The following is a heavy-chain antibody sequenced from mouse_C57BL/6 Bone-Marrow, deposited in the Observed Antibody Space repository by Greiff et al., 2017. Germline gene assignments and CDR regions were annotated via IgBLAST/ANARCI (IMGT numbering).Heavy chain of an antibody. Sequence: EVKLMESGGGLVKPGGSLKLSCAASGFTFSSYAMSWVRQTPEKRLEWVATISDGGSYTYYPDNVKGRFTISRDNAKNNLYLQMSHLKSEDTAMYYCARDRGLLPPMDYWGQGTSVTVSS. J-gene: IGHJ4*01. CDR2: ISDGGSYT. CDR3: ARDRGLLPPMDY. CDR1: GFTFSSYA. D-gene: IGHD2-3*01. V-gene: IGHV5-4*01.